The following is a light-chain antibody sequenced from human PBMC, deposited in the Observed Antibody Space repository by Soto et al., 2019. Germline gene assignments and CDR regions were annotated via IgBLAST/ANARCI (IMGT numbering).Light chain of an antibody. CDR3: HLRTNWCIA. CDR2: DAS. CDR1: QSVSSN. Sequence: EIVLTHFPATVSGSAGERATXSCRASQSVSSNLAWVQQKAGQSPGLLIYDASKRATGIRARFSGSGSGTDFTLTISSLEPEDFAVYYCHLRTNWCIAFGRGTRMEI. J-gene: IGKJ5*01. V-gene: IGKV3-11*01.